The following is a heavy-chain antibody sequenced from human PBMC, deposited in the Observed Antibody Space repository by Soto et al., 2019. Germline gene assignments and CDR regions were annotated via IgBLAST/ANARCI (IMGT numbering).Heavy chain of an antibody. V-gene: IGHV1-69*12. Sequence: QVQLVQSGAEVKKPGSSVKVSCKASAGTFSTSANSWVRQAPGQGHEWVGGIMPVFATPDYAQKFQGRVTISADESTTTAYLELTSLRTDDTAVYYCARDKDRQQLGGNYYYILDVWGQGTAIIVSS. CDR1: AGTFSTSA. CDR3: ARDKDRQQLGGNYYYILDV. CDR2: IMPVFATP. J-gene: IGHJ6*02. D-gene: IGHD3-3*02.